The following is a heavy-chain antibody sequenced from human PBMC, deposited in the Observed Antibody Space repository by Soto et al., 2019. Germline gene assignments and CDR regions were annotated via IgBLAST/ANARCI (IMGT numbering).Heavy chain of an antibody. J-gene: IGHJ6*03. V-gene: IGHV4-59*08. Sequence: SETLSLTCTVSGGSISSYYWSWIRQPPGKGLEWIGYIYYIGSTNYNPSLKSRVTISVDTSKNQFSLKLSSVTAADTAVYYCARAHLYYYCYMDVWGKGTTVTVSS. CDR1: GGSISSYY. CDR2: IYYIGST. CDR3: ARAHLYYYCYMDV.